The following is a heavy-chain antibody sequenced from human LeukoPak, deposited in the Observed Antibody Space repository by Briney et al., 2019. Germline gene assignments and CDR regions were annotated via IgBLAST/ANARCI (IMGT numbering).Heavy chain of an antibody. Sequence: PGGSLRLSCAASGFTFNDYPMHWVRQAPGKGLEWVSGITWNGDRLDYADSVKGRFTISRDNDQNTLYLQMNNLRGEDTALYYCVKALRFDYFDHWGQGTLVTVYS. CDR3: VKALRFDYFDH. J-gene: IGHJ4*02. CDR1: GFTFNDYP. CDR2: ITWNGDRL. D-gene: IGHD3-10*01. V-gene: IGHV3-9*01.